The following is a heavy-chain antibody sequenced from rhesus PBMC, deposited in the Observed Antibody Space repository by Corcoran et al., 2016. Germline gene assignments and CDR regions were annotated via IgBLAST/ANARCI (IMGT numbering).Heavy chain of an antibody. V-gene: IGHV3S5*01. CDR2: ISNGGGST. CDR3: AKVAGWQWADY. CDR1: GFTFSSYG. Sequence: EVQLVESGGGLVQPGGSLRLSCAASGFTFSSYGMSWVRQAPGKGLEWVSYISNGGGSTYYADSVKGRFTISRDNSKNTLSLQMNRLRAEDTAVYYCAKVAGWQWADYWGQGVLVTVSS. J-gene: IGHJ4*01. D-gene: IGHD5-24*01.